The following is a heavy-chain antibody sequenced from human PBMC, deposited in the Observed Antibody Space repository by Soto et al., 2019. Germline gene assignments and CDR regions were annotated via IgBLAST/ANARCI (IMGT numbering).Heavy chain of an antibody. CDR1: SGSFSGYY. CDR2: ITHGGTT. J-gene: IGHJ4*02. V-gene: IGHV4-34*01. D-gene: IGHD3-3*01. CDR3: ARGRLFLTTSGLAITYFDY. Sequence: QVQLQQWGAGLLKPSETLSLTCAVYSGSFSGYYYSSIRQPPGGGLEWIGEITHGGTTTYSPSLKSRVTMSLETSKNQFSLNMTSMTAADTGVYYCARGRLFLTTSGLAITYFDYWGQGSLVTVSS.